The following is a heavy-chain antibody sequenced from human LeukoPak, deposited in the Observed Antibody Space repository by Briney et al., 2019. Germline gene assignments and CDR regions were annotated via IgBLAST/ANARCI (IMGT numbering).Heavy chain of an antibody. CDR3: ARRLVDSGASQVSDD. V-gene: IGHV4-34*01. J-gene: IGHJ4*02. CDR1: SGSFSGYY. CDR2: INDSGSV. Sequence: SETLSLTCAVYSGSFSGYYWSWIRQPPGKGLEWIGEINDSGSVNCNPSLKNRVTLSVDTSKNQFSLRLSSVAAADTAVYYCARRLVDSGASQVSDDWGQGTLVTVSS. D-gene: IGHD2-15*01.